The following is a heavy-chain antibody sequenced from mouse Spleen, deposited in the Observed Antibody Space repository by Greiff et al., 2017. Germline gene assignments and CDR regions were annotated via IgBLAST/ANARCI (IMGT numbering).Heavy chain of an antibody. Sequence: EVKLVESEGGLVQPGSSMKLSCTASGFTFSDYYMAWVRQVPEKGLEWVANINYDGSSTYYLDSLKSRFIISRDNAKNILYLQMSSLKSEDTATYYCAREGSYGFAYWGQGTLVTVSA. CDR1: GFTFSDYY. CDR2: INYDGSST. CDR3: AREGSYGFAY. J-gene: IGHJ3*01. D-gene: IGHD1-1*01. V-gene: IGHV5-16*01.